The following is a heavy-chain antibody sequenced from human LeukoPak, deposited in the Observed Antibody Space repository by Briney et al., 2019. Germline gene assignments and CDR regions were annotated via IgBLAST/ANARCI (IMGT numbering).Heavy chain of an antibody. J-gene: IGHJ5*02. Sequence: GASVKVSCMASGGTPSIYATSGVRQAPGQGLEWMGGIIPIFGTANYAQKCQGRVTITANKSTSTAYMELRSLRSEDKAVYFCARGNDGDPGYFGPWGQGTLVTVSS. CDR1: GGTPSIYA. CDR3: ARGNDGDPGYFGP. CDR2: IIPIFGTA. D-gene: IGHD1-1*01. V-gene: IGHV1-69*06.